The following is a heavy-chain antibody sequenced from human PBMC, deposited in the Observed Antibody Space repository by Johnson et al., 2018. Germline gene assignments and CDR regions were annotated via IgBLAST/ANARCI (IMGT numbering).Heavy chain of an antibody. D-gene: IGHD6-13*01. CDR1: GFTFSSYG. CDR3: AKASFIAAAGTSVFDYYGMDV. Sequence: QVQLVESGGGVVQPGRSLRLSCAASGFTFSSYGMHWVRQAQGKGLEWVAVISYDGRNTYYADSAKGRFTISRDNSKHTLYLQMNSLRAEDTAVYYCAKASFIAAAGTSVFDYYGMDVWGQGTTVTVSS. CDR2: ISYDGRNT. J-gene: IGHJ6*02. V-gene: IGHV3-30*18.